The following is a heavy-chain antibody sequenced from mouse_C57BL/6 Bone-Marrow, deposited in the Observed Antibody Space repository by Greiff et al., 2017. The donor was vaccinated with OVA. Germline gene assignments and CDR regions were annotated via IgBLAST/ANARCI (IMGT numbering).Heavy chain of an antibody. CDR1: GYTFTNYW. Sequence: VKLQQPGAELVRPGSSVKLSCKASGYTFTNYWMHWVKQRPGQGLEWIGVIAPSDSYINYNQKFKGRATLTVDTSSSTAYMHLISLTSEDSAVYYRANSGSSIYLHYWGQGTSITVS. CDR3: ANSGSSIYLHY. D-gene: IGHD1-1*01. J-gene: IGHJ2*02. CDR2: IAPSDSYI. V-gene: IGHV1-59*01.